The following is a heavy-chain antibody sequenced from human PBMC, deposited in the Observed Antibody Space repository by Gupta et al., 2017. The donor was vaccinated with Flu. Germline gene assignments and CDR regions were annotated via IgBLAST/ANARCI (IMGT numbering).Heavy chain of an antibody. D-gene: IGHD4-11*01. CDR1: GVSVSSRGSY. CDR3: VRGRHNNYVPLDV. CDR2: IFYNGGT. Sequence: QVQLQESGPGLVTPSQTLFLTCTVSGVSVSSRGSYWSWVRQLPGKGLEWIGYIFYNGGTLYSPALKSRVSISMERSQTQFSLKLTSVTAADTAVYYCVRGRHNNYVPLDVWGQGTTVTVSS. V-gene: IGHV4-31*03. J-gene: IGHJ6*02.